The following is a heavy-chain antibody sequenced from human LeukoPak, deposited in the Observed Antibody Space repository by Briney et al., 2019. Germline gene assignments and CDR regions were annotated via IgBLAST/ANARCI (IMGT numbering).Heavy chain of an antibody. J-gene: IGHJ4*02. CDR2: MCHSGST. Sequence: SGTLSLTCAVSGYSISSGYCWGWIRQPPGKGLEWIGSMCHSGSTYYNPSLKSRVTISVDTSKNQFSLKLSSVTAADTAVYYCARALGGPYDYVWGTYRYPFDYWGQGTLVTVSS. CDR3: ARALGGPYDYVWGTYRYPFDY. D-gene: IGHD3-16*02. V-gene: IGHV4-38-2*01. CDR1: GYSISSGYC.